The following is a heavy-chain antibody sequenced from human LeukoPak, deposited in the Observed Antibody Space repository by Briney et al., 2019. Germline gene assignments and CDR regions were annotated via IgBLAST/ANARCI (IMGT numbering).Heavy chain of an antibody. CDR1: GFTFSSYA. CDR2: ISGSGGST. Sequence: GGSLRLSCAASGFTFSSYAMSWVRQAPGKGLEWVSAISGSGGSTYYADSVKGRFTISRDNSKNTLYLQMNNLRAEDTAVYYCAKGRTAYCSSTSCYTSDYWGQGTLVTVSS. D-gene: IGHD2-2*02. V-gene: IGHV3-23*01. CDR3: AKGRTAYCSSTSCYTSDY. J-gene: IGHJ4*02.